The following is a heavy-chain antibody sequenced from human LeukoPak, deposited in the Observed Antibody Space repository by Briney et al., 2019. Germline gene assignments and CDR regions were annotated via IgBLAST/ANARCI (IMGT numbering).Heavy chain of an antibody. CDR3: ARGGSFFDY. CDR1: GFTFSSYA. CDR2: ISYDGSIK. V-gene: IGHV3-30*04. J-gene: IGHJ4*02. Sequence: GTSLRLSCAASGFTFSSYAMHWVRQAPGKGLEWVAVISYDGSIKYYADSVKGRFTISRDNSKNTLYLQMNSLRAEDTAVYYCARGGSFFDYWGQGTLVTVSS. D-gene: IGHD6-13*01.